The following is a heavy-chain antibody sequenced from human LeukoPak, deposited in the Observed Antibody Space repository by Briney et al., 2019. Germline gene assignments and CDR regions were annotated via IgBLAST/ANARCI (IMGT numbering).Heavy chain of an antibody. Sequence: GGSLRLSCAASGFTFSNAWMSWVRQAPGKGLEWVGRIKSKTDGGTTNYAAPVKGRFTISRDDSKNTLYLQMNSLKTEDTAVYYCTTEPRYSSSWYPSETLWYWGQGTLVTVSS. D-gene: IGHD6-13*01. CDR2: IKSKTDGGTT. J-gene: IGHJ4*02. CDR3: TTEPRYSSSWYPSETLWY. CDR1: GFTFSNAW. V-gene: IGHV3-15*01.